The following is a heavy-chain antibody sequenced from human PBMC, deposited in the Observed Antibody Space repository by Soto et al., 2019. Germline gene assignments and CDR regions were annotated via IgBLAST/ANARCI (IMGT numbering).Heavy chain of an antibody. V-gene: IGHV3-53*01. J-gene: IGHJ6*02. D-gene: IGHD2-2*01. CDR1: GFTVSSHY. CDR3: AREVFCSSSSCQVRYGMDV. CDR2: INSGGST. Sequence: HGGSLRLSCAPSGFTVSSHYMSWVRQAPGKGLEWVSVINSGGSTYYADSVKGRFTISRDHSRNTLYLQMNSLRVEDTAVYYCAREVFCSSSSCQVRYGMDVWGQGTTVTVSS.